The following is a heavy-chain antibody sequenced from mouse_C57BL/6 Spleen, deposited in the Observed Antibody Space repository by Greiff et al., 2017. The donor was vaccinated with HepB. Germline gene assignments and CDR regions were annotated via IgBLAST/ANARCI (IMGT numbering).Heavy chain of an antibody. V-gene: IGHV5-4*01. J-gene: IGHJ4*01. CDR1: GFTFSSYA. D-gene: IGHD4-1*01. CDR3: ARETGTSYAMDY. CDR2: ISDGGSYT. Sequence: DVMLVESGGGLVKPGGSLKLSCAASGFTFSSYAMSWVRQTPEKRLEWVATISDGGSYTYYPDNVKGRFTISRDNAKNNLYLQMSHLKSEDTAMYYCARETGTSYAMDYWGQGTSVTVSS.